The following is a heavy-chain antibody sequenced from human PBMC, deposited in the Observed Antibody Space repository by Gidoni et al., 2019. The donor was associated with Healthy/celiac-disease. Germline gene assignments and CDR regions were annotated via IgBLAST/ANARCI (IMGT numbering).Heavy chain of an antibody. CDR1: GFTFSSYA. Sequence: QVQLVESGGGVVQPGRSLSLSCAASGFTFSSYAMHWVRQAPGKGLEWVAVISYDGSNKYYADSVKGRFTISRDNSKNTLYLQMNSLRAEDTAVYYCARAPDGWGQGTLVTVSS. CDR2: ISYDGSNK. V-gene: IGHV3-30*01. J-gene: IGHJ4*02. CDR3: ARAPDG.